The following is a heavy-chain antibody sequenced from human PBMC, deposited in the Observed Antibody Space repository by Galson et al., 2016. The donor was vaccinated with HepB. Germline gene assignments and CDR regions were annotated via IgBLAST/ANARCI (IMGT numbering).Heavy chain of an antibody. J-gene: IGHJ4*02. CDR1: GYTFTSYY. CDR3: ARRTLYSGYDY. Sequence: SVKVSCKASGYTFTSYYIHWVRQAPGQALEWLGVVIPHGVSTDYAQKFHGRLTMTGDTSTGTVYMELNSLRYDDTAVYYCARRTLYSGYDYWGQGTLVTVSS. CDR2: VIPHGVST. D-gene: IGHD5-12*01. V-gene: IGHV1-46*03.